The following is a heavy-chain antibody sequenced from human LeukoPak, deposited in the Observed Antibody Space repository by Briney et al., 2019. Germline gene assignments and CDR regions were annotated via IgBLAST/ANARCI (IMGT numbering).Heavy chain of an antibody. CDR3: ARLPGRRSWFDP. Sequence: SETLSLTCTVSGGSISSSSYYWGWIRQPPGEGLEWIGSIYYSGSTYYNPSPKSRVTISVDTSKNQFSLKLSSVTAADTAVYYCARLPGRRSWFDPWGQGTLVTVSS. V-gene: IGHV4-39*01. CDR2: IYYSGST. J-gene: IGHJ5*02. CDR1: GGSISSSSYY.